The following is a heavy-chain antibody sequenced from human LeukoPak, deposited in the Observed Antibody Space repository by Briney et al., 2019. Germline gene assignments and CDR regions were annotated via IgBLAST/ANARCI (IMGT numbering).Heavy chain of an antibody. CDR1: GFTFSSYW. D-gene: IGHD3-3*01. CDR2: IKQDGSEK. V-gene: IGHV3-7*01. J-gene: IGHJ6*02. CDR3: ARDQTIFGVVISYGMDV. Sequence: GGSLRLSCAASGFTFSSYWMSWVRQAPGKGLEWVANIKQDGSEKYYVDSVKGRFTISRDNAKNSLYLQMNSLRAEDTAVYYCARDQTIFGVVISYGMDVWGQGTTVTVSS.